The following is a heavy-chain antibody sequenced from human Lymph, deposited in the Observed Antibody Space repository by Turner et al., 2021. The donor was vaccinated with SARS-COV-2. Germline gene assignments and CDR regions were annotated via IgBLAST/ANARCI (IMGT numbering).Heavy chain of an antibody. CDR3: ARDLMEVGGMDV. CDR1: GFTVSYNY. V-gene: IGHV3-53*01. CDR2: IYSGGST. Sequence: ASGFTVSYNYMTWVRQAPGKGLEWVSVIYSGGSTYYADSVKGRFTISRDSSKNTLYLKMNSLRAEDTAVYYCARDLMEVGGMDVWGQGTTVTVSS. J-gene: IGHJ6*02. D-gene: IGHD3-3*01.